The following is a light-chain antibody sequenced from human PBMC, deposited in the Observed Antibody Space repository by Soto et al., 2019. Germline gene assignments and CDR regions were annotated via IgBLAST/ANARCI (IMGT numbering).Light chain of an antibody. Sequence: EIVLTQSPGTLSLSPGQRATLSCRASQNIRSNSLAWYQQRPGQAPRLLIQGASSRAAGIPDRFSGSGSGTDFTLTISRLEPEDFVVYYCQQYGSSPTFGGGTKVEIK. V-gene: IGKV3-20*01. CDR2: GAS. CDR1: QNIRSNS. CDR3: QQYGSSPT. J-gene: IGKJ4*01.